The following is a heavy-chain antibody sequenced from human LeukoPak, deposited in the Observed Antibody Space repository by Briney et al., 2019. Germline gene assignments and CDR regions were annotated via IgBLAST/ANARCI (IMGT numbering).Heavy chain of an antibody. J-gene: IGHJ6*02. V-gene: IGHV3-7*01. CDR3: ARDGGIIRFGGQDV. Sequence: GGSLRLSCAASGFTFSSYWMSWVRQAPGKGLEWVANMNRDGSEKNYVDSIKGRFTISRNNAANSLYLQMNSLRVEDTAVYYCARDGGIIRFGGQDVWGQGTTVIVS. CDR1: GFTFSSYW. D-gene: IGHD3-16*01. CDR2: MNRDGSEK.